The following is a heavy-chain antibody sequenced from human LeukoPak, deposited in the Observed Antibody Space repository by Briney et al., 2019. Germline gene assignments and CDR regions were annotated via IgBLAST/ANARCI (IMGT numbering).Heavy chain of an antibody. CDR3: ARLPLGAFAGFLNFDC. CDR2: IYYSGST. J-gene: IGHJ4*02. Sequence: PSETLSLTCTVSGGSISSSSYYWGWIRQPPGKGLEWIGSIYYSGSTYYNPSLMSRVAISVDSSKNHFSLNLRSVTAADTAVYYCARLPLGAFAGFLNFDCWGQGIPVTVSS. V-gene: IGHV4-39*02. CDR1: GGSISSSSYY. D-gene: IGHD3-3*01.